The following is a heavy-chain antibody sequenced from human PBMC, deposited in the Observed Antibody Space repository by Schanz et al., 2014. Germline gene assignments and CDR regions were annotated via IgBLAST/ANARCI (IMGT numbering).Heavy chain of an antibody. J-gene: IGHJ4*02. D-gene: IGHD3-10*01. CDR2: ISNDGSIK. CDR1: GASISSSNW. V-gene: IGHV3-30-3*01. CDR3: ARANYRRKINFDY. Sequence: QVQLQESGPGLVKPSGTLSLTCAVSGASISSSNWWSWVRQPPGKGLEWVALISNDGSIKYYADSVEGRFPISRDNSRNTLYLQMNSLRAEDTAVYYCARANYRRKINFDYWGRGTLVTVSS.